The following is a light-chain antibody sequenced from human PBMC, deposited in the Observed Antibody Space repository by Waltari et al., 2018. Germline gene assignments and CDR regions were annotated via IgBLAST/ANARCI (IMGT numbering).Light chain of an antibody. CDR2: NAS. CDR1: TSAVGGNHY. V-gene: IGLV2-14*01. Sequence: QSVLTQPASVSVSPGQTITLSCAVTTSAVGGNHYLSWYQQHPGKAPKIMIYNASQRPSGVPDRFSGSKSGNTASLTISGLQAEDEADYYCISYTSNNIWVFGGGTKLTVL. J-gene: IGLJ3*02. CDR3: ISYTSNNIWV.